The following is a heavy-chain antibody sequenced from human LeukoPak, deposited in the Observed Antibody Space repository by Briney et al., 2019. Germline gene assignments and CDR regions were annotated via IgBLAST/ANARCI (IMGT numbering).Heavy chain of an antibody. CDR3: ARRVGYCSGGSCSMFDY. CDR2: IYPGDSDT. V-gene: IGHV5-51*01. J-gene: IGHJ4*02. Sequence: GESLKISCKGSGYSFMSYWIGWVRQKPGKGLEWMGIIYPGDSDTRYSPSFQGQVTISADKSISTAYLQWSSLKASDTAMYYCARRVGYCSGGSCSMFDYWGQGTLVTVSS. D-gene: IGHD2-15*01. CDR1: GYSFMSYW.